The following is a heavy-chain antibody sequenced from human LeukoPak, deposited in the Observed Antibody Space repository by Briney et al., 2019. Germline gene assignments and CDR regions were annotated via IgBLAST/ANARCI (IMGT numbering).Heavy chain of an antibody. V-gene: IGHV3-64*01. CDR3: ARVRYSDSSVLTRKRSYYFDY. J-gene: IGHJ4*02. D-gene: IGHD3-22*01. CDR2: ISSNGGST. CDR1: GFTFSSYA. Sequence: GGSLRLSCAASGFTFSSYAMHWVRQAPGKGLEYVSAISSNGGSTYYANSVKGRFTISRDNSKNTLYLQMNSLRAEDTAVYYCARVRYSDSSVLTRKRSYYFDYWGQGTLVTVSS.